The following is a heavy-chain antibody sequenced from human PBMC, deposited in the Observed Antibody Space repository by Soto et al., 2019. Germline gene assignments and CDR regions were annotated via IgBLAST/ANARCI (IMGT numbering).Heavy chain of an antibody. Sequence: QVQLVQSGAEVKKPGASVKVSCKTSGYTFTNFGLSWVRQAPGQGLEWMGWISAYNDNTNYAQNFQGRVTMTTDTSTSTAYMELRSLRSYDTAVYYFARGGTPIDYWGQGTLVTVSS. CDR1: GYTFTNFG. CDR3: ARGGTPIDY. J-gene: IGHJ4*02. V-gene: IGHV1-18*01. CDR2: ISAYNDNT. D-gene: IGHD3-16*01.